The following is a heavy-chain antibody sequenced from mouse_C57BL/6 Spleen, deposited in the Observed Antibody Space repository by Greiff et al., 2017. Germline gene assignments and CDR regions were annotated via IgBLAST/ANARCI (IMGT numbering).Heavy chain of an antibody. Sequence: EVKLMESGGGLVKPGGSLKLSCAASGFTFSDYGMHWVRQAPEKGLEWVAYISSGSSTIYYADTVKGRFTISRDNAKNTLFLQMTSLRSEVTAMYYCARIITTVVATDAMDYWGQGTSVTVSS. J-gene: IGHJ4*01. D-gene: IGHD1-1*01. CDR1: GFTFSDYG. CDR2: ISSGSSTI. CDR3: ARIITTVVATDAMDY. V-gene: IGHV5-17*01.